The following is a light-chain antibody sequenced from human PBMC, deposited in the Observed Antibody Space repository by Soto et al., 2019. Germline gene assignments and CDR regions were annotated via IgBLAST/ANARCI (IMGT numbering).Light chain of an antibody. Sequence: DTHITHSPSSLSASVGDRVAITCQASRDITDYLNWYQQKPGKAPKLLIYDASKLETGVPSRFSGSGSGTDFTLTITSLQPEDIATYYCQQFDNGPLTFGGGTKVDI. J-gene: IGKJ4*01. CDR1: RDITDY. CDR3: QQFDNGPLT. V-gene: IGKV1-33*01. CDR2: DAS.